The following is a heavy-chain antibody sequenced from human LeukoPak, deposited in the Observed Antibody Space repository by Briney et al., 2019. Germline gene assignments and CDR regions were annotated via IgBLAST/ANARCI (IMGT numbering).Heavy chain of an antibody. V-gene: IGHV3-23*01. Sequence: GGSLRLSCAASGFTFSSYAMSWVRQAPGKWLEWISAINGSGDSTYYADSVKGRFTISRDNSKNTLYLQMNSLRAEDTAVYYCAKDLRYNWNDLFAAFDIWCHGTMVTVSS. J-gene: IGHJ3*02. CDR2: INGSGDST. CDR1: GFTFSSYA. CDR3: AKDLRYNWNDLFAAFDI. D-gene: IGHD1-20*01.